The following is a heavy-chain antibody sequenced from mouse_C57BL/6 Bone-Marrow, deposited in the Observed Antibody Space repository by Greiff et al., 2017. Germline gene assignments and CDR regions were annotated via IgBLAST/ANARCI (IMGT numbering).Heavy chain of an antibody. CDR2: IDPENGDT. Sequence: EVMLVESGAELVRPGASVKLSCTASGFNIKDDYMHWVKQRPEQGLEWIGWIDPENGDTEYASKFQGKATITADTSSNTAYLQLSSLTSEDTAVYYCTTWGVNYVGTWFAYWGQGTLVTVSA. CDR1: GFNIKDDY. J-gene: IGHJ3*01. V-gene: IGHV14-4*01. CDR3: TTWGVNYVGTWFAY. D-gene: IGHD2-1*01.